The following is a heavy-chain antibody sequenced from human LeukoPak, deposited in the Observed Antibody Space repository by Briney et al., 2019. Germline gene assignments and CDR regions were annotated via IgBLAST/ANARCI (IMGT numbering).Heavy chain of an antibody. J-gene: IGHJ4*02. D-gene: IGHD3-10*01. V-gene: IGHV4-39*07. CDR1: GGSISSSGYY. CDR3: ARGGRHSYLFDY. CDR2: IYYSGNT. Sequence: SETLSLTCTVSGGSISSSGYYWGWIRQPPGKGLEWVGSIYYSGNTYYSPSLKSRVTISVDTSKNQFSLKLSSVTAADTAVYYCARGGRHSYLFDYWGQGILVTVSS.